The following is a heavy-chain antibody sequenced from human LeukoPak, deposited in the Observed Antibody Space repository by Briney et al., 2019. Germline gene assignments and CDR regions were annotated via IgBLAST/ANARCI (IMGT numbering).Heavy chain of an antibody. J-gene: IGHJ4*02. CDR3: ATSLGPLTEY. Sequence: GGSLRLSCAASRFIFSNYWMHWVRQAPGKGLVWVSRINSGGSGTSYADSVEGRFTISRDNAKNTLYLQMNSLKGEDTAVYYCATSLGPLTEYWGQGTLVTVSS. V-gene: IGHV3-74*01. D-gene: IGHD7-27*01. CDR2: INSGGSGT. CDR1: RFIFSNYW.